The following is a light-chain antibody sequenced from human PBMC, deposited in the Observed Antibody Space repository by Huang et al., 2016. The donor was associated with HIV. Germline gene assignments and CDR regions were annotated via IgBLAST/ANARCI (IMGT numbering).Light chain of an antibody. CDR1: QGIRND. Sequence: AIQMTQPPSSLSASVGDRVTITCRASQGIRNDLSWYQQKPGKAPKLLIYAASTLQTGGPARCSGGGSGTDFTLTISSLQPEDFATYYCLQDHGYPRTFGQGTKVEIK. V-gene: IGKV1-6*01. CDR2: AAS. J-gene: IGKJ1*01. CDR3: LQDHGYPRT.